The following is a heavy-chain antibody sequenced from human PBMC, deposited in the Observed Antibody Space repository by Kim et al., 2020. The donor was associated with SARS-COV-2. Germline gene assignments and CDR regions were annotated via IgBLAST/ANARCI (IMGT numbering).Heavy chain of an antibody. Sequence: GGSLRLSCAASGFTFSSYNMTWVRQAPGKGLEWVSSISSSSTYIYYADSVKGRFTISRDNAKDSLCLQKNSLRAADTAVYYCARVGRRRGPDGYSLWGQGAPGTVSS. CDR2: ISSSSTYI. J-gene: IGHJ4*02. CDR3: ARVGRRRGPDGYSL. CDR1: GFTFSSYN. V-gene: IGHV3-21*01. D-gene: IGHD2-21*01.